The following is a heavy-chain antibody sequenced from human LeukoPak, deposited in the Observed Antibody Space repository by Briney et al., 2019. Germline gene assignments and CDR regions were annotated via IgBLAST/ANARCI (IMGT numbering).Heavy chain of an antibody. V-gene: IGHV1-18*01. CDR1: GYTFTSYG. CDR3: ARDLGGYGGNQLSY. J-gene: IGHJ4*02. Sequence: ASVKVSCKASGYTFTSYGISWVRQAPGQGLEWMGWISAYNGNTNFAQKLQDRVTMTTDTSTSTAYMALRSLRSDDTAVYYCARDLGGYGGNQLSYWGQGTLVTVSS. CDR2: ISAYNGNT. D-gene: IGHD4-23*01.